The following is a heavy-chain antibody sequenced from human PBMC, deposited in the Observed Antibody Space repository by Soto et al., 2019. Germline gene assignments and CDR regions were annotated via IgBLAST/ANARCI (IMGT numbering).Heavy chain of an antibody. CDR2: IISIFDTA. V-gene: IGHV1-69*06. CDR1: GGTFSSYG. D-gene: IGHD4-17*01. Sequence: SVKVSCKASGGTFSSYGINWVRQAPGQGLEWMGGIISIFDTANYAQKFQGRVTITADKSTSRAYMELSSLRSEDTAVYYCASTATTATSWDYYYGMDVWGQGTTVTVSS. J-gene: IGHJ6*02. CDR3: ASTATTATSWDYYYGMDV.